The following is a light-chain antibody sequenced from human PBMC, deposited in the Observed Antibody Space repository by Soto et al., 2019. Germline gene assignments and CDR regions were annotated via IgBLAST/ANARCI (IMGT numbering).Light chain of an antibody. CDR3: CSYRDSASYV. Sequence: QSALTQPASVSGSPGQSITISCSGTSSDVGAYNFVSWYQQHPGKAPKLIIYDVRNRPSGVSNRFSGSKSGNTASLTIAGLQAEDEADDYCCSYRDSASYVFGTGTKLTVL. CDR2: DVR. J-gene: IGLJ1*01. V-gene: IGLV2-14*03. CDR1: SSDVGAYNF.